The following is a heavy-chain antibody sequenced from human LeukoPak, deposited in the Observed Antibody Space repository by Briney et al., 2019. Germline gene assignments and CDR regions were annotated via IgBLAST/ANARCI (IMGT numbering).Heavy chain of an antibody. CDR3: ARHSGSYYIEYYFDY. V-gene: IGHV5-51*01. CDR2: IYPGDSNT. J-gene: IGHJ4*02. D-gene: IGHD1-26*01. Sequence: GESLKISCKGSGYRFTSYWIGWVCQMPGKGPEWMGIIYPGDSNTRYSPSFQGQVTISADKSISTAYLQWSSLKASDTAMYYCARHSGSYYIEYYFDYWGQGTLVTVSS. CDR1: GYRFTSYW.